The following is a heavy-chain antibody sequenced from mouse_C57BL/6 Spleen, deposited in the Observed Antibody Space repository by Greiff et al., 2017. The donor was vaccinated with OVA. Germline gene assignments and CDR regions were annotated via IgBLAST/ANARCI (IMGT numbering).Heavy chain of an antibody. V-gene: IGHV1-82*01. Sequence: VQLQQSGPELVKPGASVKISCKASGYAFSSSWMNWVKQRPGKGLEWIGRIYPGDGDTNYNGKFKGKATLTADKSSSTAYMQLSSLTSEDSAVYFCARAYYSNYWWYFDVWGTGTTVTVSS. J-gene: IGHJ1*03. CDR2: IYPGDGDT. CDR1: GYAFSSSW. CDR3: ARAYYSNYWWYFDV. D-gene: IGHD2-5*01.